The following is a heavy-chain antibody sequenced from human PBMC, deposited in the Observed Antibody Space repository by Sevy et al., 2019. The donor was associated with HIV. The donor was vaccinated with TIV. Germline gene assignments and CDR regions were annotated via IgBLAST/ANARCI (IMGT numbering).Heavy chain of an antibody. CDR2: IYSGGST. J-gene: IGHJ4*02. Sequence: GGSLRLSCAASGFTVSSNYMRWVRQAPGKGLEWVSVIYSGGSTYYADSVKGRFTVSRDNSKNTLYLQMNSRRAEDTAVYYCARGPMSCGSYPTDYWGQGTLVTVSS. CDR1: GFTVSSNY. V-gene: IGHV3-53*01. CDR3: ARGPMSCGSYPTDY. D-gene: IGHD3-16*02.